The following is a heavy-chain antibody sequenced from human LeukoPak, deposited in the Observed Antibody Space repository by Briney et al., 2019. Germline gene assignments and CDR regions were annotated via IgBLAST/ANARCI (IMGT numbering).Heavy chain of an antibody. CDR1: GYSISSGYY. D-gene: IGHD6-19*01. Sequence: SETLSLTCTVSGYSISSGYYWGWIRQPPGKGLEWIGSIYHSGSTYYNPSLKSRVTISVDTSKNQFSPKLSSVTAADTAVYYCARIAVTGTDYWGQGTLVTVSS. V-gene: IGHV4-38-2*02. J-gene: IGHJ4*02. CDR2: IYHSGST. CDR3: ARIAVTGTDY.